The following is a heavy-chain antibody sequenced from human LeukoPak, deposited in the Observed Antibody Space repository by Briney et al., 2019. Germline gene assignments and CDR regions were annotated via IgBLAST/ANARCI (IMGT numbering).Heavy chain of an antibody. CDR2: IYYSGST. J-gene: IGHJ4*02. Sequence: PSETLSLTCTVSGGSISSGGYYWSWIRQHPGKGLEWIGYIYYSGSTYYNPSLKSRVTISVDTSKNQFSLKLSSVTAADTAVYYCARSRLEDFDYWGQGTLVTVSS. CDR3: ARSRLEDFDY. V-gene: IGHV4-31*03. CDR1: GGSISSGGYY.